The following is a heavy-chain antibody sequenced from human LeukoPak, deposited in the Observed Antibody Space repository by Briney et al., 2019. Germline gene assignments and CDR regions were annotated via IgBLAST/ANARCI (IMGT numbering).Heavy chain of an antibody. CDR3: ARVCETQGKFGSGTYYSRLSFYFDY. D-gene: IGHD3-10*01. J-gene: IGHJ4*02. CDR2: TYYSGST. CDR1: SGSIRNCDYY. Sequence: SETLSLNCTVSSGSIRNCDYYWSWIPKLQGKGLEWIAYTYYSGSTYYNLSLKRRVTMSVDTSKNQFSLKLSSVTAADTAVYYCARVCETQGKFGSGTYYSRLSFYFDYWGQGTLVTVSS. V-gene: IGHV4-31*03.